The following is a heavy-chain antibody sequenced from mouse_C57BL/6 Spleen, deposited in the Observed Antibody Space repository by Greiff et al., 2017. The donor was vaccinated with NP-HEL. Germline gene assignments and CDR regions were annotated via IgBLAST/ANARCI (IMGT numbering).Heavy chain of an antibody. J-gene: IGHJ3*01. CDR2: ISSGGSYT. CDR3: ARLSDYGSSYVWFAY. CDR1: GFTFSSYG. V-gene: IGHV5-6*01. D-gene: IGHD1-1*01. Sequence: EVKLVDSGGDLVKPGGSLKLSCAASGFTFSSYGMSWVRQTPDKRLEWVATISSGGSYTYYPDSVKGRFTISRDNAKNTLYLQMSSLKSEDTAMYYCARLSDYGSSYVWFAYWGQGTLVTVSA.